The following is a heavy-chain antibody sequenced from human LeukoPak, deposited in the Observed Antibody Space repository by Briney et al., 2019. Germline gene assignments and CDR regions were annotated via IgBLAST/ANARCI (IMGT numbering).Heavy chain of an antibody. J-gene: IGHJ4*02. Sequence: SETLSLTCTVSGDYLTSNYYWAWIRQPPGKGLEWIGSIHYTAGSNLSPSLKSRITISVDTSNSQFSLKLTSLTDADTAIYYCRRLWVGSTREDSWGQGTLVTVSS. CDR2: IHYTAGS. CDR3: RRLWVGSTREDS. V-gene: IGHV4-39*01. D-gene: IGHD1-26*01. CDR1: GDYLTSNYY.